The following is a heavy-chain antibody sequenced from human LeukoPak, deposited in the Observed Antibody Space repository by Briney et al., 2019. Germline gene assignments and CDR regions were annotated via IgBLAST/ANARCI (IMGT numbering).Heavy chain of an antibody. CDR3: ARGISYCSSTSCYGPTDY. D-gene: IGHD2-2*01. Sequence: PSETLSLTCTVSGGSISSYYWSWIRQPPGKGLEWIGYIYYSGTTNYNPSLKSRVTIAVDTSKNQFSLKLSSVTAADTAVYYCARGISYCSSTSCYGPTDYWGQGTLVTVSS. V-gene: IGHV4-59*01. J-gene: IGHJ4*02. CDR1: GGSISSYY. CDR2: IYYSGTT.